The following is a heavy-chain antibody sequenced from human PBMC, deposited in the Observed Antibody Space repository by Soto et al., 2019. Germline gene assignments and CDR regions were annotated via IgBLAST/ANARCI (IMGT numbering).Heavy chain of an antibody. J-gene: IGHJ4*02. CDR1: GFTFSSYG. Sequence: SGGSLRLSCAASGFTFSSYGMHWVRQAPGKGLEWVAVIWYDGSNKYYADSVKGRFTISRDNSKNTLYLQMNSLRAEDTAVYYCARAPGSSGIDYWGQGTLVTVSS. CDR2: IWYDGSNK. CDR3: ARAPGSSGIDY. D-gene: IGHD6-19*01. V-gene: IGHV3-33*01.